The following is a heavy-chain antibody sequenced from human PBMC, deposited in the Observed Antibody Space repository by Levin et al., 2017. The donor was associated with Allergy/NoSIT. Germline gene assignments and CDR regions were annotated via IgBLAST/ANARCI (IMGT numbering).Heavy chain of an antibody. J-gene: IGHJ4*02. CDR2: ISGSGGST. V-gene: IGHV3-23*01. Sequence: GESLKISCAASGFTFSSFAMNWVRQAPGKGLEWVSSISGSGGSTYYADSVKGRFSISRDNSKNALYLQMNSLRAEDTAVYYCAKDRVPEWLLSSGSSESFDYWGQGTLVTVSS. D-gene: IGHD3-3*01. CDR3: AKDRVPEWLLSSGSSESFDY. CDR1: GFTFSSFA.